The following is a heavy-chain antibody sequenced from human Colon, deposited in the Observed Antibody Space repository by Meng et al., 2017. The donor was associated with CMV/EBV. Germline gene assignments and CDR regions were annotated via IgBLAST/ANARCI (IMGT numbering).Heavy chain of an antibody. CDR1: GFTFSTYA. CDR3: AKDGLSFCGGNCYHYIDD. D-gene: IGHD2-21*01. Sequence: GESLKISCAASGFTFSTYAMNWVRQAPGEGLEWISMIRGSDGRTHYADSVKGRFTISRDNSKNTLYLQMNNLRAEDTAIYYCAKDGLSFCGGNCYHYIDDWGRGTLVTVSS. CDR2: IRGSDGRT. V-gene: IGHV3-23*01. J-gene: IGHJ4*02.